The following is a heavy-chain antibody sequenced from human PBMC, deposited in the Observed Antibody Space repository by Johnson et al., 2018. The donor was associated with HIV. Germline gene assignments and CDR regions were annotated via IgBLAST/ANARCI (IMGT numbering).Heavy chain of an antibody. D-gene: IGHD3-3*01. Sequence: VQLVESGGGLVQPGGSLRLSCGASGFTFSDHWMQWVRQAPGKGLVWVSRINGDGSRLTYADSVKGRFTIARDNSKNSLYLQMSSLRTEDTALYYCVKDIQVGVSDAFDIGGQGTTVTVSS. V-gene: IGHV3-74*01. CDR3: VKDIQVGVSDAFDI. CDR1: GFTFSDHW. CDR2: INGDGSRL. J-gene: IGHJ3*02.